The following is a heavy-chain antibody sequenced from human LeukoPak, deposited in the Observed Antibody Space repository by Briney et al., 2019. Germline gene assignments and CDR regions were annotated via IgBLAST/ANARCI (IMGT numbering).Heavy chain of an antibody. J-gene: IGHJ4*02. CDR2: IYYSGST. CDR3: ARDQRAYSEGFDY. CDR1: GGSISSYY. Sequence: SETRSLTCTVSGGSISSYYWSWIRQPPGKGLEWLGYIYYSGSTNYNPSLKSRVTISVDTSKNQFSLKLSSVTAADTAVYYCARDQRAYSEGFDYWGQGTLVTVSS. V-gene: IGHV4-59*01. D-gene: IGHD2-15*01.